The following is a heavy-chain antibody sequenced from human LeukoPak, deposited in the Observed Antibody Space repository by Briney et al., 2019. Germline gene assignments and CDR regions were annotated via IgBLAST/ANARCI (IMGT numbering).Heavy chain of an antibody. Sequence: GGSLRLSCAASGSTFSSYNMNWVRQAPGKGLEWVSSISSSSTYIYYADSVKGRFTISRDNAKKSLYLQMNSLRAEDTAVYYCARDQGGSDPYYFDYWGQGTLVTVSS. D-gene: IGHD1-26*01. V-gene: IGHV3-21*01. CDR3: ARDQGGSDPYYFDY. CDR1: GSTFSSYN. J-gene: IGHJ4*02. CDR2: ISSSSTYI.